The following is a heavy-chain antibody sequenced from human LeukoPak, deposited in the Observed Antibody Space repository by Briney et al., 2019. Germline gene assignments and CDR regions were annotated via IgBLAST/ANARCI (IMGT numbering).Heavy chain of an antibody. J-gene: IGHJ4*02. Sequence: GGSLRLSXAASGFTVSSSYMSWVRQAPGKGLEWVSLIYSGGSTYYAASVKGRFAISRDNSKNTLYLQMNSLRPEDTAVYYCAKGYNYAYEYWGQGTLVTVSS. CDR2: IYSGGST. D-gene: IGHD5-18*01. V-gene: IGHV3-53*01. CDR3: AKGYNYAYEY. CDR1: GFTVSSSY.